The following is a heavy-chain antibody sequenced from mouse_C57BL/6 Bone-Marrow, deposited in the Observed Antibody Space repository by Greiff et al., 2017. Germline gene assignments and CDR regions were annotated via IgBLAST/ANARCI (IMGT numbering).Heavy chain of an antibody. D-gene: IGHD2-10*01. J-gene: IGHJ4*01. CDR2: IRSKSNNYAT. V-gene: IGHV10-1*01. CDR1: GFSFNTYA. Sequence: EVQVVESGGGLVQPKGSLKLSCAASGFSFNTYAMNWVRQAPGKGLEWVARIRSKSNNYATYYADSVKDRFTISRDDSESMLYLQMNNVKTEVTAMYYCVSHGPCYDYDAMDYWGQGTSVTVSS. CDR3: VSHGPCYDYDAMDY.